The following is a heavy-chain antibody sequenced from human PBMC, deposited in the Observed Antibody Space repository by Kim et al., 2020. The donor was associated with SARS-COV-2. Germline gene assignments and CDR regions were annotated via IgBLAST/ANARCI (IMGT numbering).Heavy chain of an antibody. J-gene: IGHJ3*02. CDR1: GFTFDDYA. D-gene: IGHD3-10*01. CDR3: AKTAFEMVRTHAFDI. Sequence: GGSLRLSCAASGFTFDDYAMHWVRQAPGKGLEWVSGISWNSGSIGYADSVKGRFTISRDNAKNSLYLQMNSLRAEDTALYYCAKTAFEMVRTHAFDIWGQGTMATVSS. CDR2: ISWNSGSI. V-gene: IGHV3-9*01.